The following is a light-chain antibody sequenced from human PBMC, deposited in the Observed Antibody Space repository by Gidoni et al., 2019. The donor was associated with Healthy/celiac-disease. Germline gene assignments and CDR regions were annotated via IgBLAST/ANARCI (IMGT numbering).Light chain of an antibody. CDR3: QQRSNWPKIT. V-gene: IGKV3-11*01. Sequence: EIVLTQSPATLSLSPGERATLSCRASQSVSSYLAWDQQKPGQAPRLLIYDASNRATGIPARFRGSGSGTDFTLTIRSLEPEDFAVYYCQQRSNWPKITFGGGTKVEIK. J-gene: IGKJ4*01. CDR1: QSVSSY. CDR2: DAS.